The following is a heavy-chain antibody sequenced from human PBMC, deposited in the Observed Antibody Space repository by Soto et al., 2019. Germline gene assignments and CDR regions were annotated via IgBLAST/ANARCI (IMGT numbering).Heavy chain of an antibody. V-gene: IGHV3-72*01. CDR3: ARKSHYGDYPDY. CDR2: SRDKPNSYTT. Sequence: EVQLVESGGGLVQPGGSLRLSCAASGFTFSDHYMDWVRQAPGKGLEWVGRSRDKPNSYTTEYAPSVKGRFTISRDDSKNSVFLQMNSLKTEDTAVYYCARKSHYGDYPDYWGQGTLVTVSS. D-gene: IGHD4-17*01. CDR1: GFTFSDHY. J-gene: IGHJ4*02.